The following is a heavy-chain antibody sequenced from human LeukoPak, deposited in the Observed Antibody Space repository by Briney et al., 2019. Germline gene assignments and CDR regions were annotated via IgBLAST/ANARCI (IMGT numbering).Heavy chain of an antibody. J-gene: IGHJ5*02. Sequence: QPGGSLRLSCAASGFTFSSYAMSWVRQAPGKGLEWVSAISGSGGSTYYADSVKGRFTISRDNAKNSLYLQMNSLRAENTAVYYCARPFALERPWFDPWGQGTLVTVSS. D-gene: IGHD1-1*01. V-gene: IGHV3-23*01. CDR2: ISGSGGST. CDR3: ARPFALERPWFDP. CDR1: GFTFSSYA.